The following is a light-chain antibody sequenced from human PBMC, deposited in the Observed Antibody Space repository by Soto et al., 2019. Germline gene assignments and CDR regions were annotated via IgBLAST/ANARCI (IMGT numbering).Light chain of an antibody. J-gene: IGKJ2*01. V-gene: IGKV1-39*01. CDR2: GAS. CDR3: QQSYSTPRT. CDR1: QSIKRF. Sequence: DFQMTQSPSSLSASVGDRVTITCRASQSIKRFLNWYQQKPGKAPNLLIYGASTLQGGVPSRFSGNGSGTDFTLPISSLQPEDFATYYCQQSYSTPRTFGQGTKVEIK.